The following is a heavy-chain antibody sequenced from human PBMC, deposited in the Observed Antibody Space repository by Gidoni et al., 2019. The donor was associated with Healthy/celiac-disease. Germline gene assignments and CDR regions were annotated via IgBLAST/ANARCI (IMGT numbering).Heavy chain of an antibody. J-gene: IGHJ4*02. CDR2: ISGSGGST. CDR1: GFTFSSYA. CDR3: GCYYGSGSFSYFDY. Sequence: EVQLLESGGGLVQPGGSLRPSCAAPGFTFSSYAMSWVRQAPGKGGEWVSAISGSGGSTYYADSVKGRFTISRDNSKNTLYLQMNSLRAEDTAVYYCGCYYGSGSFSYFDYWGQGTLVTVSS. D-gene: IGHD3-10*01. V-gene: IGHV3-23*01.